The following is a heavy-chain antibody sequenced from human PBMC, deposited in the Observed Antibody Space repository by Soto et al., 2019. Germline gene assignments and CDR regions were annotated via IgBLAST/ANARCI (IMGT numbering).Heavy chain of an antibody. J-gene: IGHJ6*02. CDR1: GGSISSGGYY. Sequence: PSETLSLTCTVSGGSISSGGYYWSWIRQHPGKGLEWIGYIYYSGSTYYNPSLKSRVTISVDTSKNQFSLKLSSVTAADTAVYYCARDPTVVPAAMDYYGMDVWGQGTTVTVSS. V-gene: IGHV4-31*03. CDR3: ARDPTVVPAAMDYYGMDV. CDR2: IYYSGST. D-gene: IGHD2-2*01.